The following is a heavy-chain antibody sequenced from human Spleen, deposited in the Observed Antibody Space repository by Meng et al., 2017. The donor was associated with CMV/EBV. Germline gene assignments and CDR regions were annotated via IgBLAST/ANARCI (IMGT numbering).Heavy chain of an antibody. V-gene: IGHV1-2*02. D-gene: IGHD3-22*01. Sequence: ASVKVSCKASGYTFTGYYMHWVRQAPGQGLEWMGWINPNSGGTNYAQKFQGRVTMTRDTSISTAYMELSRLRSDDTAVYYCARDRPSDRGNYYYYGMDVWGQGTTVTVSS. CDR1: GYTFTGYY. CDR3: ARDRPSDRGNYYYYGMDV. CDR2: INPNSGGT. J-gene: IGHJ6*02.